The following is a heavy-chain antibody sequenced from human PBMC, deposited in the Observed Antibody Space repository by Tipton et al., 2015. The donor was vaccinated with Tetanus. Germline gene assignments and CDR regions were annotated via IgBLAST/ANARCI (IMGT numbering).Heavy chain of an antibody. V-gene: IGHV3-30*04. D-gene: IGHD4-17*01. Sequence: SLRLSCAVSGFAFNTYAMHWIRQAPGKGLEWVAVISFDGSNKYYADSVKGRFTISRDNSKSTLYLDIYSLRNEDTATYFCARAVSPGENFDYWGQGTLVTVSS. CDR3: ARAVSPGENFDY. J-gene: IGHJ4*02. CDR2: ISFDGSNK. CDR1: GFAFNTYA.